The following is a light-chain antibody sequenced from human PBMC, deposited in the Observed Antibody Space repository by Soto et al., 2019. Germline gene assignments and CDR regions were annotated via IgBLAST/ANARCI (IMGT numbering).Light chain of an antibody. CDR1: SSDVGGYNY. V-gene: IGLV2-14*01. CDR2: DVS. CDR3: SSYTSSSTLVV. J-gene: IGLJ2*01. Sequence: QSALTQPASVSGSPGQSITISCTGTSSDVGGYNYVSWYQQHPGKAPKLMIYDVSNRPSVVSNRFSGSKSGNTASLTISGLQAEDEVDYYCSSYTSSSTLVVFGGGTKLTVL.